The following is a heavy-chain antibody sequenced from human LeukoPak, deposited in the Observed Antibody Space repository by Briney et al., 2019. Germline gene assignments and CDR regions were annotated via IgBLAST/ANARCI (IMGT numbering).Heavy chain of an antibody. CDR1: GYNFDTYW. V-gene: IGHV5-51*01. J-gene: IGHJ4*02. Sequence: GESLKISCQVSGYNFDTYWVAWVRQVPGKGLEWMGIMYPGDSDARYSPSFQGLVTMSADKSNTTAYLQWSSLKASDTAIYYCASRGFSGNYREYFFDSWGQGTLVTVSS. CDR2: MYPGDSDA. CDR3: ASRGFSGNYREYFFDS. D-gene: IGHD1-26*01.